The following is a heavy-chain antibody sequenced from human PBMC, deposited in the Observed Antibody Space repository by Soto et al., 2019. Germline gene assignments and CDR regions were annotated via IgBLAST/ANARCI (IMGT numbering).Heavy chain of an antibody. J-gene: IGHJ5*02. CDR1: GFTFSSYP. V-gene: IGHV3-30-3*01. Sequence: QVQLLESGGDLVQPGRSLRLSCAASGFTFSSYPMHWVRQAPGKGLEWVAFISYNTNNKQYADSVRGRFTISRDNGKKTVYLQMSSLRPEDTAVYNCARLPLAWGQGTLVTVSS. CDR3: ARLPLA. CDR2: ISYNTNNK.